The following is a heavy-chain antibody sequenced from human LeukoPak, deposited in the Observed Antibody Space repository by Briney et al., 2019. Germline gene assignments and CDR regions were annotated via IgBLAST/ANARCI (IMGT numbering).Heavy chain of an antibody. D-gene: IGHD4-17*01. CDR1: GFTFSSYW. V-gene: IGHV3-23*01. Sequence: GGSLRLSCAASGFTFSSYWMSWVRQAPGKGLEWVSAISGSGGSTYYADSVKGRFTISRDNSKNTLYLQMNSLRAEDTAVYYCAKGDYGDYVEWFDPWGQGTLVTVSS. J-gene: IGHJ5*02. CDR2: ISGSGGST. CDR3: AKGDYGDYVEWFDP.